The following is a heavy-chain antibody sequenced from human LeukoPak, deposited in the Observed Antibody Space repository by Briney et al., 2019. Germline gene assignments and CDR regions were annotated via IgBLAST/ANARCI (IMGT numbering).Heavy chain of an antibody. CDR3: ARYCSGSICYCGVDY. D-gene: IGHD2-15*01. V-gene: IGHV3-23*01. Sequence: GGFVRLSCAASGFTFSSYMMTWVRQPPGKGLEWVSTISSNGGSTYYADSVRGRFTNSRDNSKNTMYLEMSSLRADDTAVYYCARYCSGSICYCGVDYWGQGTLV. CDR2: ISSNGGST. J-gene: IGHJ4*02. CDR1: GFTFSSYM.